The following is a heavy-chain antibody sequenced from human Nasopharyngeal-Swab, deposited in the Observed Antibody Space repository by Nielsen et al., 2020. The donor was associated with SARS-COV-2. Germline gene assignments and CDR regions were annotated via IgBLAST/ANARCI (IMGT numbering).Heavy chain of an antibody. D-gene: IGHD6-13*01. CDR3: ARGGIAAAADYYYGMDV. CDR1: GFTFSDYY. Sequence: GGSLRLSCAASGFTFSDYYMNWVRQAPGKGLEWVSYISSSGSTIYYADSVKGRFTISRDNAKNSLYLQMNSLRAEDTAVYYCARGGIAAAADYYYGMDVWGQGTTVTVSS. CDR2: ISSSGSTI. J-gene: IGHJ6*02. V-gene: IGHV3-11*04.